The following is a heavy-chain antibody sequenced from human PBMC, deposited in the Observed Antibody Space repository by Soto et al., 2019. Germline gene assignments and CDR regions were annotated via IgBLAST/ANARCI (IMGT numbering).Heavy chain of an antibody. J-gene: IGHJ5*02. CDR1: GDSISSANNY. V-gene: IGHV4-30-4*01. D-gene: IGHD5-12*01. CDR2: ISYSGTT. CDR3: ARGRGYSYGLDP. Sequence: QVQLQESGPGLVKPSQTLSLTCTVSGDSISSANNYWSWIRQPPGEGLEWIGFISYSGTTSYSPSLKSRLAISLDTSKNQFSLSLTSVTAVDTAVYYCARGRGYSYGLDPWGQGTLVTVSS.